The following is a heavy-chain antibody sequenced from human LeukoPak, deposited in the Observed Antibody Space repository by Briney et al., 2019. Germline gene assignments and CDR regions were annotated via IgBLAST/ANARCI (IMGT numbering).Heavy chain of an antibody. V-gene: IGHV1-18*01. J-gene: IGHJ4*02. Sequence: ASVTVSCKASGYTFTSYGISWVRQAPGQGLEWMGWISAYNGNTNYAQKLQGRVTMTTDTSTSTAYMELRSLRSDDTAVYYCARDSRRYCSGGSGFGVSKRFDYWGQGTLVTVSS. CDR3: ARDSRRYCSGGSGFGVSKRFDY. CDR2: ISAYNGNT. D-gene: IGHD2-15*01. CDR1: GYTFTSYG.